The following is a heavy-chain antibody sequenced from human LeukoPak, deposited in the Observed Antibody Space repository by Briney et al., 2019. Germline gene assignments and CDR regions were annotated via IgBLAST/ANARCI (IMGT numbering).Heavy chain of an antibody. Sequence: SETLSLTCNVSGVSVSTSHWNWIRQRPGKGLEWIGCLSYTGKTDYNPSLKSLVSISLGSSNNHFSLKLTSVTAADTAVYYCSEGYFELFDHWGQGILVTVSS. CDR2: LSYTGKT. J-gene: IGHJ4*02. CDR1: GVSVSTSH. CDR3: SEGYFELFDH. V-gene: IGHV4-59*02. D-gene: IGHD2/OR15-2a*01.